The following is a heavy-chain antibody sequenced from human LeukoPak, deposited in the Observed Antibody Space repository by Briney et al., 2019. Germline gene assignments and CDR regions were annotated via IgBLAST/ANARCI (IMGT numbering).Heavy chain of an antibody. Sequence: PRGSLRLSCAASGFTFSSYWMSWVRQAPGKGLEWVANIKQDGSEKYYVDSVKGRFTISRDNAKNSLYLQMNSLRAEDTAVYYCVRAGGSSWADYWGQGTLVTVSS. CDR2: IKQDGSEK. D-gene: IGHD6-13*01. J-gene: IGHJ4*02. CDR3: VRAGGSSWADY. V-gene: IGHV3-7*01. CDR1: GFTFSSYW.